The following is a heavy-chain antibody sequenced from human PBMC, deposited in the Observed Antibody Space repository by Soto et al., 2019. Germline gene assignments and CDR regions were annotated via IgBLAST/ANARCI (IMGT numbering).Heavy chain of an antibody. CDR1: GYTFTSYD. CDR2: MNPNSGNT. V-gene: IGHV1-8*01. J-gene: IGHJ6*03. CDR3: ARHMQQLAQLYYYYYYMDV. Sequence: ASVKVSCKASGYTFTSYDINWVRQATGQGLEWMGWMNPNSGNTGYAQKFQGRVTMTRNTSISTAYMELSSLRSEDTAVYYCARHMQQLAQLYYYYYYMDVWGKGTTVTVSS. D-gene: IGHD6-13*01.